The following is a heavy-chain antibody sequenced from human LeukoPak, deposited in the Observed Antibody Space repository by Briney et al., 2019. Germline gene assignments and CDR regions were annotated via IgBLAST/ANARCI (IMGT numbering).Heavy chain of an antibody. CDR3: AREFGPRGNIVVVPAARDYYGMDV. CDR2: ISAYNGNT. D-gene: IGHD2-2*01. Sequence: GASVKVSCKASGYTFTSYGISWVRQAPGQGLEWMGWISAYNGNTNYAQKLQGRVTMTTDTSTSTAYMEPRSLRSDDTAVYYCAREFGPRGNIVVVPAARDYYGMDVWGQGTTVTVSS. CDR1: GYTFTSYG. J-gene: IGHJ6*02. V-gene: IGHV1-18*01.